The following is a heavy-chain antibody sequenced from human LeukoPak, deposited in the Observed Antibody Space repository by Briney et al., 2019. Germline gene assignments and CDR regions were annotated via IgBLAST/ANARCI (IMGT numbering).Heavy chain of an antibody. Sequence: GGSLRLSCAASGFTFRGYAMNWVRQAPGKGLEWVSAISSSGDTTYYTDSVKGRFTISRDNSKNTLYLQMNSLRAEDTAIYYCARDLGSYFDYWGQGTLVTVSS. V-gene: IGHV3-23*01. CDR3: ARDLGSYFDY. J-gene: IGHJ4*02. CDR2: ISSSGDTT. CDR1: GFTFRGYA. D-gene: IGHD2-2*03.